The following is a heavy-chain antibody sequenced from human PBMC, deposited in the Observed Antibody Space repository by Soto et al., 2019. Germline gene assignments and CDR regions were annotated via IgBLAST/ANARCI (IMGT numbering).Heavy chain of an antibody. J-gene: IGHJ4*02. CDR1: GGTFSIYA. CDR2: IIPIFGTA. V-gene: IGHV1-69*13. Sequence: SVKVSCKASGGTFSIYAISGVLQSPGQGLDWMGGIIPIFGTANYAQKFQGRVTITADESTSTAYMELSSLRSEDTAVYYCALGGWLQLDYFDYWGQGTLVTVS. D-gene: IGHD5-12*01. CDR3: ALGGWLQLDYFDY.